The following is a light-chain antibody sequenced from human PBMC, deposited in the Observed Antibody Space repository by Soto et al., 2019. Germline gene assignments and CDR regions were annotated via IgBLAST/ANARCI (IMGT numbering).Light chain of an antibody. CDR2: KAS. CDR3: QQYINRWT. V-gene: IGKV1-5*03. J-gene: IGKJ1*01. CDR1: QSVSTW. Sequence: IQMTQSPSTLSASVGDRVTITGRASQSVSTWLAWYQQKPGKAPKLLIYKASSLESGVPSRFSGSGSGTEFTLIISSLQPDDFATYYCQQYINRWTFGQGTKV.